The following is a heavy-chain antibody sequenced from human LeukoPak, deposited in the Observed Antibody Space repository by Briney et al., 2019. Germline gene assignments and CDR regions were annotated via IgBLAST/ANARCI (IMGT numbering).Heavy chain of an antibody. CDR2: IYPGDSDT. CDR1: GYSFTSYW. J-gene: IGHJ4*02. D-gene: IGHD3-10*01. Sequence: GESLKISCKGSGYSFTSYWIGWVRQMPGKGLEWMGIIYPGDSDTRYSPSFQGQVTISADKSISTAYLQRSSLKASDTAMYYCARQDPAGEYYFDYWGQGTLVTVSS. CDR3: ARQDPAGEYYFDY. V-gene: IGHV5-51*01.